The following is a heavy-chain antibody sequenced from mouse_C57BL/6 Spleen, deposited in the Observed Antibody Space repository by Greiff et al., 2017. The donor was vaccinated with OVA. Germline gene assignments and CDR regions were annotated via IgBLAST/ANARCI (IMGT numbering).Heavy chain of an antibody. J-gene: IGHJ3*01. V-gene: IGHV1-52*01. CDR1: GYTFTSYW. D-gene: IGHD1-1*01. CDR2: IDPSDSET. CDR3: ASEGYYGSFLAY. Sequence: QVQLQQPGAELVRPGSSVKLSCKASGYTFTSYWMHWVKQRPIQGLEWIGNIDPSDSETHYNQKFKDKATLTVDKSSSTAYMQLSSLTSEASAVYCCASEGYYGSFLAYWGQGTLVTVSA.